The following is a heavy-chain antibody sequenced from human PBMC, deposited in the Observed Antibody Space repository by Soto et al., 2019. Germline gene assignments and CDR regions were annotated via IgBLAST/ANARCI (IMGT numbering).Heavy chain of an antibody. CDR2: ISAYNGNA. Sequence: QVQLVQSGAEVKKPGASVKVSCKASGYTFTSYGISWVRQAPGQGLEWMGWISAYNGNANYAQKLQGRVTMTTDTSTSTAYMELRSLRSDDTAVYYCARDVMTGIAAAGLSDYWGQGTLVTVSS. J-gene: IGHJ4*02. D-gene: IGHD6-13*01. CDR3: ARDVMTGIAAAGLSDY. CDR1: GYTFTSYG. V-gene: IGHV1-18*01.